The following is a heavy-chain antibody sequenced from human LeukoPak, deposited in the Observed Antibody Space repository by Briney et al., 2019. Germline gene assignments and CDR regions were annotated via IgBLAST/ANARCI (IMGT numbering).Heavy chain of an antibody. CDR3: AREFGHCYGDNCFYFFDT. D-gene: IGHD4-23*01. Sequence: ASVKVSCKASGYTLTNYNITWVRQAPGQGLEWMGWINTYKGDTLYAQKFQGRVTMTADTSTNTAYMELRSLRFDDTAVYYCAREFGHCYGDNCFYFFDTWGQGFRVTVSS. V-gene: IGHV1-18*01. CDR1: GYTLTNYN. CDR2: INTYKGDT. J-gene: IGHJ4*02.